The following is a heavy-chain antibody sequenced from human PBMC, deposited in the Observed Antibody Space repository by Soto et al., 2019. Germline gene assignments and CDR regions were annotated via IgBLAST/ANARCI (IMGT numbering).Heavy chain of an antibody. CDR3: SRGILV. Sequence: QVQLQESGPGLVKPSQTLSLTCTVSGCSMNSGGYCWNWIRQHPGEGLEWIGCISYGGTTSYNPSLKSRLTISVDTSKNQFSLMLTSVTAADTAVYYCSRGILVWGQGTLITVSS. CDR1: GCSMNSGGYC. V-gene: IGHV4-31*03. J-gene: IGHJ4*02. D-gene: IGHD2-15*01. CDR2: ISYGGTT.